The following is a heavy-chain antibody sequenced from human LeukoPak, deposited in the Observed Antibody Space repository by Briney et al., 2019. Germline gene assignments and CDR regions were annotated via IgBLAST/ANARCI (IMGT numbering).Heavy chain of an antibody. Sequence: GGSLRLSCAASGFSFSRYWMHWVRQVPGKGLVWVSRIDRDGTSTTYADSVKGRFTISRDNAKNTVYLQMKSLRVEDTAVYYCARDGLSYTNPNNWFDPWGQGTLVTVSS. CDR2: IDRDGTST. D-gene: IGHD2-2*02. CDR3: ARDGLSYTNPNNWFDP. V-gene: IGHV3-74*01. J-gene: IGHJ5*02. CDR1: GFSFSRYW.